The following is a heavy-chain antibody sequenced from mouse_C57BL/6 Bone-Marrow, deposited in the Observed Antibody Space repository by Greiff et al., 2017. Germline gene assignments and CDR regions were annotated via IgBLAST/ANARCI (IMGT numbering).Heavy chain of an antibody. CDR1: GYTFTSYG. CDR2: IYPRSGNT. V-gene: IGHV1-81*01. J-gene: IGHJ2*01. Sequence: QVQLQQSGAELARPGASVKLSCKASGYTFTSYGISWVKQRTGQGLEWIGEIYPRSGNTYYNEKFKGKATLTADQSSSTAYMELRSQTSEDSAVYFCARPPRITTVVATDYWGQGTTLTVSS. CDR3: ARPPRITTVVATDY. D-gene: IGHD1-1*01.